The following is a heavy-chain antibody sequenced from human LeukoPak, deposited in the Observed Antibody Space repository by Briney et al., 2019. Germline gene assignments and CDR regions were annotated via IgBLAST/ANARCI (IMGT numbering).Heavy chain of an antibody. V-gene: IGHV4-4*07. CDR1: GASITDYY. CDR3: ARGGDYETVTVSLPYRHQFYYYMDV. J-gene: IGHJ6*03. CDR2: VHTSGHT. Sequence: PSGTLSLTCTVSGASITDYYWSWVRQPAGAGLEWIGRVHTSGHTNYNPSLKTRVTMSVDTSRNLFSLKVGSATAADTAVYYCARGGDYETVTVSLPYRHQFYYYMDVWGKGTTVTVSS. D-gene: IGHD3-9*01.